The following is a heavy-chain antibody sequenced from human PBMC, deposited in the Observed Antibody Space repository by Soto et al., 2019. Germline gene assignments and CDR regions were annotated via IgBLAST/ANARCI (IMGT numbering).Heavy chain of an antibody. Sequence: EVQLVESGGGLVQPGGSLRLSCAASGFTFSSYSMNWVRQAPGKGLEWVSYISSSSSTIYYADSVKGRFTISRDNAKNSLYLQMNSLRDEDTAVYYCARAGEPMILPSGWFDPWGQGTLVTVSS. CDR2: ISSSSSTI. CDR3: ARAGEPMILPSGWFDP. V-gene: IGHV3-48*02. J-gene: IGHJ5*02. CDR1: GFTFSSYS. D-gene: IGHD3-22*01.